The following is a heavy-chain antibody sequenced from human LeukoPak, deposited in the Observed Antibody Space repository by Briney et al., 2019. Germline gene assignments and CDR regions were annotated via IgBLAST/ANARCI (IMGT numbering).Heavy chain of an antibody. CDR1: GFTSSSYS. J-gene: IGHJ6*02. Sequence: PGGSLRLSRAASGFTSSSYSMNWVRQAPGKGLEWVSSISSSSSYIYYAHSVKGRFTISRENAKNSLYLQMNSLRAEDTAAYYCARDRATTDYYYGMDVWGQGTTVTVSS. D-gene: IGHD4-17*01. V-gene: IGHV3-21*01. CDR2: ISSSSSYI. CDR3: ARDRATTDYYYGMDV.